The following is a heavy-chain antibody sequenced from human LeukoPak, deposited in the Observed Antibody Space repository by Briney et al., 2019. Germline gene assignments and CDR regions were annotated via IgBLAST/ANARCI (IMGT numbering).Heavy chain of an antibody. CDR3: ARDFATPYYFDS. CDR1: GFTFSNYW. Sequence: GGSLRLSCETSGFTFSNYWMSWVRQAPGKGLEWVASIRQDGNEKYHLDSVKGRFTISRDNAKNSLYLQMNSLRPEDTAVYYCARDFATPYYFDSWGQGTLVTVSS. V-gene: IGHV3-7*04. CDR2: IRQDGNEK. J-gene: IGHJ4*02.